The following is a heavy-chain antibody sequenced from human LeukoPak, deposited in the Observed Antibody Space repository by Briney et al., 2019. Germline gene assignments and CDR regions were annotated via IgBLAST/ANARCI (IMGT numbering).Heavy chain of an antibody. CDR2: MNPNSGNT. Sequence: ASVKVSCKASGYTFTSYGISWVRQATGQGLEWMGWMNPNSGNTGYAQKFQGRVTITRNTSISTAYMELSSLRSEDTAVYYCARLSDDSSGYPDYYFDYWGQGTLVTVSS. D-gene: IGHD3-22*01. V-gene: IGHV1-8*03. CDR1: GYTFTSYG. CDR3: ARLSDDSSGYPDYYFDY. J-gene: IGHJ4*02.